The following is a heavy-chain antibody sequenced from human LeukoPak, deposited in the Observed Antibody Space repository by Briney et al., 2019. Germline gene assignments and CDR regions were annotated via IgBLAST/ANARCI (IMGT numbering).Heavy chain of an antibody. Sequence: SETLSLTCTVSGGSISSYYWSWIRQPPGKGLEWIGYIYYSGSTNYNPSLKSRVTISVDTSKNQFSLKLSSVTAADTAVYYCARGHDFWSGHDYWGQGTLVTVSS. CDR2: IYYSGST. CDR3: ARGHDFWSGHDY. CDR1: GGSISSYY. D-gene: IGHD3-3*01. V-gene: IGHV4-59*08. J-gene: IGHJ4*02.